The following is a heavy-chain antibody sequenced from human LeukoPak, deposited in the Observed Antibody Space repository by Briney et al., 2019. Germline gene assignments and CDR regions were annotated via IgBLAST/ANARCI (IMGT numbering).Heavy chain of an antibody. J-gene: IGHJ4*02. V-gene: IGHV3-21*01. D-gene: IGHD4/OR15-4a*01. Sequence: GGSLRLSCAASGFTFSNYSMNWVRQAPGKGLEWVSSISSSSNYIYYADSVRGRFTISRDNAKNSLYLQVNSLRAEDTAVYSCARDDYGGLDYWGQGTLVTVSS. CDR2: ISSSSNYI. CDR1: GFTFSNYS. CDR3: ARDDYGGLDY.